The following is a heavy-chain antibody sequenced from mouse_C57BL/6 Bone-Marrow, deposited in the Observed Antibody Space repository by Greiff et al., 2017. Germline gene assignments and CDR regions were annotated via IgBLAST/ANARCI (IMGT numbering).Heavy chain of an antibody. CDR2: INPNYGST. CDR3: ATNYGSSPYYAMDY. V-gene: IGHV1-39*01. CDR1: GYSFTDYN. J-gene: IGHJ4*01. Sequence: EVQRVESGPELVKPGASVKISCKAYGYSFTDYNMNWVKQSTGKSLEWIGVINPNYGSTSYNQKFKGKATLTVDKSSSTAYMQLNSLTSEDSAVYYCATNYGSSPYYAMDYWGQGTSVTVSA. D-gene: IGHD1-1*01.